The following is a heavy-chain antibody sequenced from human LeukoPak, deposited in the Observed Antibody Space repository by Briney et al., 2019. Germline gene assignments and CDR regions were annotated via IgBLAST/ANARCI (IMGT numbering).Heavy chain of an antibody. CDR3: AKRYNLYYLDY. V-gene: IGHV3-23*01. D-gene: IGHD1-20*01. CDR2: ISGSGGST. J-gene: IGHJ4*02. CDR1: GFTFSSDA. Sequence: PGGSLRLSCAASGFTFSSDAMSWVRQAPGKGPEWVSAISGSGGSTYYADSVKGRFTISRDNSKNTLYLQMNSLRVEDTAVYYCAKRYNLYYLDYWGQGALVTVSS.